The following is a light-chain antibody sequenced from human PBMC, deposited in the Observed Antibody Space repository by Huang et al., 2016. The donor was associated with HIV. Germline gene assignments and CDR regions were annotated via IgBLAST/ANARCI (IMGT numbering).Light chain of an antibody. CDR1: RSVLSGNNENY. CDR3: QQYFNPPVT. CDR2: WSS. Sequence: DIVMTQSPDSLAVSLGERATINCRSSRSVLSGNNENYLAWFQQKSGQPPKLLVYWSSTRESGVPDRFSASGSRTDFTLTINGLQPEDVAVYYCQQYFNPPVTFGPGTKVHVK. V-gene: IGKV4-1*01. J-gene: IGKJ3*01.